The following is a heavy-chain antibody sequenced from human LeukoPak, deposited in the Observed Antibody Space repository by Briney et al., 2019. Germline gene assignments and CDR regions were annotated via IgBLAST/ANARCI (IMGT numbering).Heavy chain of an antibody. D-gene: IGHD2-21*01. Sequence: VQPGGSLRLSCAASGFTVSSNYMSWVRQAPGKGLEWVSVIYSGGSTYYADSVKGRFTISRDNSKNTLYLQMNSLRAEDTAVYYCARASGNAGDYYYYGMDVWGQGTTVTVSS. V-gene: IGHV3-66*01. CDR2: IYSGGST. J-gene: IGHJ6*02. CDR1: GFTVSSNY. CDR3: ARASGNAGDYYYYGMDV.